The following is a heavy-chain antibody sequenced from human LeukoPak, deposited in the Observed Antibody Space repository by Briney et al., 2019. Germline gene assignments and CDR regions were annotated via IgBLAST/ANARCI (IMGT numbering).Heavy chain of an antibody. V-gene: IGHV3-48*03. D-gene: IGHD3-3*01. CDR3: AKRFLEWIYGPFDH. J-gene: IGHJ4*02. Sequence: GGSLRLSCAASGFTFSSYEMNWVRQAPGKGLEWVSYISSSGSTIYYAESVKGRFSIARDNSKNTLYLQMSSLRPNDTAVYYCAKRFLEWIYGPFDHWGQGSLVIVSS. CDR1: GFTFSSYE. CDR2: ISSSGSTI.